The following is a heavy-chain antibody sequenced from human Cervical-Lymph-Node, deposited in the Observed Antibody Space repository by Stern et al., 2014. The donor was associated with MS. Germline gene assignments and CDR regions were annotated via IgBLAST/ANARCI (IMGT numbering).Heavy chain of an antibody. Sequence: MQLEESWAELKKPGASGKVSCKASGFDLTSPGIRWVRQDPGHGREWLGCISAYNVNTNYAQRFQDRVNMTTDTSTSTAYMELRSLRSDDTAVYYCARHSIKGYNCFDTWGQGTLVTVSS. D-gene: IGHD1-14*01. CDR3: ARHSIKGYNCFDT. V-gene: IGHV1-18*01. CDR2: ISAYNVNT. J-gene: IGHJ5*02. CDR1: GFDLTSPG.